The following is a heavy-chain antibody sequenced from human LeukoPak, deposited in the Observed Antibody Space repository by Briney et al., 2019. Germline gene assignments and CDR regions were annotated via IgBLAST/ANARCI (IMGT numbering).Heavy chain of an antibody. J-gene: IGHJ4*02. CDR1: GFTFSSYG. CDR3: AKGSGRITMARGVTSRVY. D-gene: IGHD3-10*01. V-gene: IGHV3-23*01. CDR2: ISGSGGST. Sequence: GGSLRLSCAASGFTFSSYGMSWVRQAPGKGLEWVSAISGSGGSTYYADSVKGRFTISRDNSKNTLYLQMNSLRAEDTAVYYCAKGSGRITMARGVTSRVYWGQGTLVTVSS.